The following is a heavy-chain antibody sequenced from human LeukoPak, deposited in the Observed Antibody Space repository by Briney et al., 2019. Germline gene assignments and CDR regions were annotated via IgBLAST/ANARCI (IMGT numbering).Heavy chain of an antibody. Sequence: GGSLRLSCAASGFTFSSYPMHWVRQAPGEGLEYVSAINTNGGSTYYANSVKGRFTISRDNSKNTQYLQMGSLRAEDMAVYYCARVSGGQYDYWGQGTLVTVSS. CDR2: INTNGGST. J-gene: IGHJ4*02. V-gene: IGHV3-64*01. D-gene: IGHD3-16*01. CDR3: ARVSGGQYDY. CDR1: GFTFSSYP.